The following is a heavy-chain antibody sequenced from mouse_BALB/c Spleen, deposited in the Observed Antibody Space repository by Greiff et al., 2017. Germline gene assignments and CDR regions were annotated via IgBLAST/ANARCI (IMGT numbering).Heavy chain of an antibody. V-gene: IGHV5-6-4*01. CDR3: TRVYGSSPLYAMDY. Sequence: DVKLVESGGGLVKPGGSLKLSCAASGFTFSSYTMSWVRQTPEKRLEWVATISSGGSYTYYPDSVKGRFTISRDNAKNTLYLQMSSLKSEDTAMYYCTRVYGSSPLYAMDYWGQGTSVTVSS. CDR2: ISSGGSYT. CDR1: GFTFSSYT. J-gene: IGHJ4*01. D-gene: IGHD1-1*01.